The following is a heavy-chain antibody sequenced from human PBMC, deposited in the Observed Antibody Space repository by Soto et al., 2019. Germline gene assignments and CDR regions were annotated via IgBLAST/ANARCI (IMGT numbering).Heavy chain of an antibody. D-gene: IGHD3-10*01. Sequence: SGPTLVNPTQTLTLTCTFSGFSLSTSGVGVGWIRQPPGKALEWLALIYWDDDKRYSPSLKSRLTITKDTSKNQVVLTMTNMDPVDTATYYCAHVGDLRVYGSGSLDPWGQGTLVTVSS. J-gene: IGHJ5*02. CDR3: AHVGDLRVYGSGSLDP. CDR2: IYWDDDK. CDR1: GFSLSTSGVG. V-gene: IGHV2-5*02.